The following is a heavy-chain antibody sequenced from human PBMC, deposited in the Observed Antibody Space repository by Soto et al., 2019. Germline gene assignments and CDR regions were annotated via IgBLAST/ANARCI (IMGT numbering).Heavy chain of an antibody. D-gene: IGHD3-22*01. CDR2: ISAYDDNT. V-gene: IGHV1-18*01. CDR3: ARGGYYDSSGSRNYHYYGMNV. CDR1: GYRFTSYG. Sequence: VPEVKKPGASVKVSCKASGYRFTSYGISWVRQAPGQGLEWLGWISAYDDNTKYAQTLQGRVSMSTDTSTNTAYMELRSLRSDDTAMYYCARGGYYDSSGSRNYHYYGMNVWGQGTTVTVSS. J-gene: IGHJ6*02.